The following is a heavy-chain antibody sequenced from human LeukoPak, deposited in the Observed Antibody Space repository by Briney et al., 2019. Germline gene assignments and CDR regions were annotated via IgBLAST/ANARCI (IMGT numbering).Heavy chain of an antibody. CDR2: INHSGST. Sequence: PSETLSLTCTVSGGSISSYYWSWIRQPPGKGLEWIGEINHSGSTHYTPSLKSRVTISVDTSDNKFSLKMISVTAADTAVYYCARSYSSSWYLDYWGQGTLVTVSS. J-gene: IGHJ4*02. CDR3: ARSYSSSWYLDY. V-gene: IGHV4-34*01. CDR1: GGSISSYY. D-gene: IGHD6-13*01.